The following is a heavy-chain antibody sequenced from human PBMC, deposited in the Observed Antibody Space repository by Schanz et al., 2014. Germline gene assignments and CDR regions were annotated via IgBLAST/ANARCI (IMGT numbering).Heavy chain of an antibody. D-gene: IGHD1-26*01. Sequence: LVESGGGVVQPGRSLRLSCAASGFTFSSYGMHWVRQVPGKGLEWVAVVCYDGSKKYYEDSVKGRFTTSRDNSKNTMYLQMNSLRAEDTAVYYCVKDLQRELLRDDHYYGMDVWGQGTTVTVSS. CDR2: VCYDGSKK. CDR3: VKDLQRELLRDDHYYGMDV. CDR1: GFTFSSYG. J-gene: IGHJ6*02. V-gene: IGHV3-33*06.